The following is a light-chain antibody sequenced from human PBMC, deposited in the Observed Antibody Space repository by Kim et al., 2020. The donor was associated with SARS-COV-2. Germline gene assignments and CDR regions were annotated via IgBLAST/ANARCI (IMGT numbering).Light chain of an antibody. J-gene: IGKJ4*01. V-gene: IGKV3-11*01. CDR3: QQRGNWPLT. CDR2: EAS. Sequence: LSPGERSARSGRARQSVSTYLAWYQQKPGQAPRLLIYEASNRATGIPARFSGSGSGTDFTLTIGSLEPEDFAVYYCQQRGNWPLTFGGGTKVDIK. CDR1: QSVSTY.